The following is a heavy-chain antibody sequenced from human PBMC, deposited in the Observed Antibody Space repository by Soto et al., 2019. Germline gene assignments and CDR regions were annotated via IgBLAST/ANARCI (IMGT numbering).Heavy chain of an antibody. CDR1: GYTFTGYY. V-gene: IGHV1-2*04. D-gene: IGHD1-26*01. CDR2: INPNSGGT. CDR3: ARDTRRTQTVGATPVGYYGMDV. Sequence: ASVKVSCKASGYTFTGYYMHWVRQAPGQGLEWMGWINPNSGGTNYAQKFQGWVTMTRDTSISTAYMELSRLRSDDTAVHYCARDTRRTQTVGATPVGYYGMDVWGQGTKVTLSS. J-gene: IGHJ6*02.